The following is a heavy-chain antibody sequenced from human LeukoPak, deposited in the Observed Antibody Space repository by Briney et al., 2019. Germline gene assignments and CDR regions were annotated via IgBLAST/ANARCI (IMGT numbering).Heavy chain of an antibody. CDR1: AFTFSTYE. CDR3: TRVRYYYGSGSYSPLYYFDY. V-gene: IGHV3-49*04. Sequence: GGSLRLSCAASAFTFSTYEMNWVRQAPGKGLEWVGFIRSKAYGGTTEYAASVKGRFTISRDDSKSIAYLQMNSLKTEDTAVYYCTRVRYYYGSGSYSPLYYFDYWGQGTLVTVSS. J-gene: IGHJ4*02. CDR2: IRSKAYGGTT. D-gene: IGHD3-10*01.